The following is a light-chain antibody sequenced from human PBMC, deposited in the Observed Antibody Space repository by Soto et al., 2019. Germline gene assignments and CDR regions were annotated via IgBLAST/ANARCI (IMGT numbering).Light chain of an antibody. V-gene: IGLV2-23*01. CDR1: SRDVGRYKF. Sequence: QSVLTQPASVFGSPGQSITISCTGTSRDVGRYKFVSWYQQHPGKAPKVMIYEGSRRPSGVSNRFSGSKSGNTASLTISGLQADDEADYYCCSYTSSRTYVFGTGTKVTVL. CDR3: CSYTSSRTYV. J-gene: IGLJ1*01. CDR2: EGS.